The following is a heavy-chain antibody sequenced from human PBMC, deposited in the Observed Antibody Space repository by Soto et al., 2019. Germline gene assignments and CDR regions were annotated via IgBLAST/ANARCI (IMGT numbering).Heavy chain of an antibody. CDR2: ISGNGRKT. V-gene: IGHV3-23*01. CDR3: VKDLNYNFWSGYIYYALEN. Sequence: GGSLRLSCTASGFTFNSYAMTWVRQAPGKGLEWVAGISGNGRKTSYADSVKGRFSISRDNPKKTMFQDVTSLRAEDTAKYYCVKDLNYNFWSGYIYYALENWGQGTTVTVSS. CDR1: GFTFNSYA. D-gene: IGHD3-3*01. J-gene: IGHJ6*02.